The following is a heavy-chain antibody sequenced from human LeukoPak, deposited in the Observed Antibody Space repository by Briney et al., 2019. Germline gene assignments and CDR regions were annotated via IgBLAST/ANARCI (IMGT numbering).Heavy chain of an antibody. CDR1: GGSISSYY. CDR3: ARFTPQGYGWGGYNRFDP. Sequence: SETLSLTCTVSGGSISSYYWSWIRQPPGKGLEWTGYIYYSGSTNYNPSLKSRVTISVDTSKNQFSLNLTSVTAADTAVYYCARFTPQGYGWGGYNRFDPWGQGTLVTVSS. V-gene: IGHV4-59*01. CDR2: IYYSGST. D-gene: IGHD3-16*01. J-gene: IGHJ5*02.